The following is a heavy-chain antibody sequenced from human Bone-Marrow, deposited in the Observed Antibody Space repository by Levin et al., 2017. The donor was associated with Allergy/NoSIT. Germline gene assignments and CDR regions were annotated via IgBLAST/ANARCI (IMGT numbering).Heavy chain of an antibody. V-gene: IGHV3-23*01. Sequence: GESLKISCAASGFTFSSYAMSWVRQAPGKGLEWVSAISGSGGSTYYADSVKGRFTISRDNSKNTLYLQMNSLRAEDTAVYYCAKEGIAARLVLLGDYWGQGTLVTVSS. CDR3: AKEGIAARLVLLGDY. J-gene: IGHJ4*02. CDR1: GFTFSSYA. D-gene: IGHD6-6*01. CDR2: ISGSGGST.